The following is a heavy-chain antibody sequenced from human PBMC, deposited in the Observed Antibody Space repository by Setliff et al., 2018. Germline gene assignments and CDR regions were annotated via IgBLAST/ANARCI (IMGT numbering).Heavy chain of an antibody. CDR1: GFTFSSYA. CDR2: ISSNGGST. Sequence: LRLSCAASGFTFSSYAMHWVRQAPGKGLEYVSAISSNGGSTYYADSVKGRFTISRDNSKNTLYLQMGSLRAEDMAVYYCARGRGSSWSGIVNWFDPWGQGTLVTVSS. J-gene: IGHJ5*02. D-gene: IGHD6-13*01. CDR3: ARGRGSSWSGIVNWFDP. V-gene: IGHV3-64*02.